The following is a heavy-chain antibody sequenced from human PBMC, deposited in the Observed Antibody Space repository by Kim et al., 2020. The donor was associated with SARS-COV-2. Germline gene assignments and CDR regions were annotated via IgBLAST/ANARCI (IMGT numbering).Heavy chain of an antibody. CDR3: AREGDSSGHYGMDV. CDR2: VGSSGGTM. Sequence: GGSLRLSCAASGFTFSSYDMNWVRQAPGKGLEWVSCVGSSGGTMYYADSVKGRFTISRDNAKNSLYLQMNSLSAEDTALYYCAREGDSSGHYGMDVWGQGTPVTVSS. V-gene: IGHV3-48*03. J-gene: IGHJ6*02. CDR1: GFTFSSYD. D-gene: IGHD3-22*01.